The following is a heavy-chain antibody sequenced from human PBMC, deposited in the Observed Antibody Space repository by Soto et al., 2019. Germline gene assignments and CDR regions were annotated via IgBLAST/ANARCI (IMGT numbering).Heavy chain of an antibody. CDR3: ARDAPIRYGDSAGILYYFDY. D-gene: IGHD4-17*01. CDR2: INHSGST. V-gene: IGHV4-34*01. Sequence: SETLSLTCAVYGGSFSGYYWSWIRQPPGKGLEWIGEINHSGSTNYNPSLKSRVTISVDTSKNQFSLKLSSVTAADTAVYYCARDAPIRYGDSAGILYYFDYWGQGTLVTVSS. J-gene: IGHJ4*02. CDR1: GGSFSGYY.